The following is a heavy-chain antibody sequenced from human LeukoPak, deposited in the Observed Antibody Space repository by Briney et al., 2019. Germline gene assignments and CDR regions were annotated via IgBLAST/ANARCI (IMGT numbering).Heavy chain of an antibody. J-gene: IGHJ5*02. CDR1: AVSISDYY. CDR2: IHNSGNT. D-gene: IGHD2-15*01. Sequence: SETLSLTCTVSAVSISDYYWSWIRQTPGKGLEWIGYIHNSGNTNHNPSLKSRVTISVDTSKNQFSLQLSSVTAADAAVYYCAASWSYQNWFDPWGQGTLVTVSS. CDR3: AASWSYQNWFDP. V-gene: IGHV4-59*01.